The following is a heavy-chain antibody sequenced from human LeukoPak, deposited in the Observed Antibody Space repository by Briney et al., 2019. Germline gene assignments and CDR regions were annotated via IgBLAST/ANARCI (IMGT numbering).Heavy chain of an antibody. J-gene: IGHJ6*02. CDR2: IEGDRSRT. CDR3: ARDTYYYNSSAFYHYYYGMDV. D-gene: IGHD3-22*01. V-gene: IGHV3-74*01. CDR1: GFTFSNCW. Sequence: QPGGSLRLSCAASGFTFSNCWMHWVRQAPGKGLEWVSRIEGDRSRTRYADSVKGRFTISRDNAKNTLDLQMNSLRAEDTAVYYCARDTYYYNSSAFYHYYYGMDVWGQGTTVTVSS.